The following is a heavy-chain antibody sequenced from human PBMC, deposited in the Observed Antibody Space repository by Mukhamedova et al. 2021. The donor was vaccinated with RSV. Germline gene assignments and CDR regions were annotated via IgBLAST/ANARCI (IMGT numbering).Heavy chain of an antibody. V-gene: IGHV4-61*03. CDR2: VYNNDKT. Sequence: GLEWIGAVYNNDKTYYNPSLKSRVTISVDTAKNYLSLKLTSVTAADTAVFYCARLRGAHWDLDVWGQGTTVSVSS. D-gene: IGHD3-10*01. J-gene: IGHJ6*02. CDR3: ARLRGAHWDLDV.